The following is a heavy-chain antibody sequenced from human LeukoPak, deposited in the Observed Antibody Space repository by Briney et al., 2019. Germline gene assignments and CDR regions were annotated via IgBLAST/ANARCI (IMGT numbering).Heavy chain of an antibody. V-gene: IGHV3-23*01. CDR1: GFTFSSYA. Sequence: GGSLRLSCAASGFTFSSYAMSWVRQAPGKGLEWVSAISGSGGSTYYADSVKGRFTISRDNSKNTLYLQMNSLRAEDTAVYYCAKGEDSSGWSPSGYWGQGTLVTVSS. D-gene: IGHD6-19*01. CDR2: ISGSGGST. J-gene: IGHJ4*02. CDR3: AKGEDSSGWSPSGY.